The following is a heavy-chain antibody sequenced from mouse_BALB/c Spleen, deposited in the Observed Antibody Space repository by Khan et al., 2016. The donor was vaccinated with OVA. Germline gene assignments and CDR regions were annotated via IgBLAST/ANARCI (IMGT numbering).Heavy chain of an antibody. CDR1: GFSLTGYG. V-gene: IGHV2-6-7*01. J-gene: IGHJ4*01. CDR3: ARAYYGNYREAMDF. Sequence: VELVESGPGLVAPSQSLSITCTVSGFSLTGYGVNWVRQPPGKGLEWLGMIWGDGSTDSTSALKSRLSISKDNSKSQVFLKMNSLQTDDTAMYYCARAYYGNYREAMDFWGQGTSVTVSS. CDR2: IWGDGST. D-gene: IGHD2-10*01.